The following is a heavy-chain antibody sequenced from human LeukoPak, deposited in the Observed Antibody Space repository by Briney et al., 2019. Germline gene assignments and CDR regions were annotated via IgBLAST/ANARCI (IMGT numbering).Heavy chain of an antibody. Sequence: SETLSLTCTVSGGSISSSSYYWGWIRQPAGKGLEWIGRIYTSGSTNYNPSLKSRVTISVDTSKNQFSLKLTSVTAADTAVYYCARDRGYSSGWPQFDYYYYMDVWGKGTTVTISS. V-gene: IGHV4-61*02. CDR2: IYTSGST. D-gene: IGHD6-19*01. CDR1: GGSISSSSYY. J-gene: IGHJ6*03. CDR3: ARDRGYSSGWPQFDYYYYMDV.